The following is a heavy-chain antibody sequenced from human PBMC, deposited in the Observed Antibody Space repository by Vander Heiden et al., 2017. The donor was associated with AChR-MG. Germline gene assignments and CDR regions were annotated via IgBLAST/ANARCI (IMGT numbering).Heavy chain of an antibody. CDR2: IGGSGSNT. CDR3: AKDTSPFCGGGTCYSDY. J-gene: IGHJ4*02. V-gene: IGHV3-23*01. CDR1: GFTFSNYA. Sequence: EVQVLESGGGLVQPGGSLTLSCAASGFTFSNYAMNWVRQAPRKGLGWVSTIGGSGSNTYYTDSVKGRFTISRDNAKNTLYLQMNSLRAEDTAVYYCAKDTSPFCGGGTCYSDYWGQGTLVTVSS. D-gene: IGHD2-15*01.